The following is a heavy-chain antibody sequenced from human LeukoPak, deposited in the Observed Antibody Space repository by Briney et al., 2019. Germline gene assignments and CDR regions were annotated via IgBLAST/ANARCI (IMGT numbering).Heavy chain of an antibody. CDR3: ATRGTTATEYLEY. Sequence: GGSLRLSCAASGFTFSNYVVSWVRQAPGIGLEWVSTISGSGGARYYADSVKGRFTISRDNPKNTLHLQMNSLRAEDTAVYYCATRGTTATEYLEYWGRGALVTVSS. J-gene: IGHJ4*02. CDR2: ISGSGGAR. V-gene: IGHV3-23*01. CDR1: GFTFSNYV. D-gene: IGHD1-1*01.